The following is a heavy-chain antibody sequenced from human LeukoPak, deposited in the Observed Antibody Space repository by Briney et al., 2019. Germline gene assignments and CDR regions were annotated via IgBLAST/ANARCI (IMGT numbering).Heavy chain of an antibody. CDR1: GGSFSGYY. V-gene: IGHV4-34*01. CDR3: ARHKGVAAGRKNWFDP. J-gene: IGHJ5*02. Sequence: SETLSLTCAVYGGSFSGYYWSWIRQPPGKGLEWIEEINHSGSTNYNPSLKSRVTISVDTSKNQFSLKLSSVTAADTAVYYCARHKGVAAGRKNWFDPWGQGTLVTVSS. D-gene: IGHD6-13*01. CDR2: INHSGST.